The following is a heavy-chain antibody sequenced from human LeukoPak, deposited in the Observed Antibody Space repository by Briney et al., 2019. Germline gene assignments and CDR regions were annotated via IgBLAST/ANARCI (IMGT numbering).Heavy chain of an antibody. J-gene: IGHJ4*02. D-gene: IGHD3-9*01. V-gene: IGHV1-8*03. Sequence: ASVKVSCKASGYTFTSYDINWVRQATGQGLEWMGWMNPNSGNTAYAQQFQGRVTITRNTSISTAYMELSSLRSEDTAVYYCARGLSGRRYFDWLGALNYYFDYWGQGTLVTVSS. CDR3: ARGLSGRRYFDWLGALNYYFDY. CDR1: GYTFTSYD. CDR2: MNPNSGNT.